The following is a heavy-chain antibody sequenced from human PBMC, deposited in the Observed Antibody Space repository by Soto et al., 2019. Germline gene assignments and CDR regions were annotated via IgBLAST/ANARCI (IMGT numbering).Heavy chain of an antibody. D-gene: IGHD4-17*01. CDR2: TYYRSKWYD. CDR3: ARELTTSTDYGGNIDY. J-gene: IGHJ4*02. Sequence: QVQLQQSGPGLVKPSQTLSLTCGISGDSVSSNLAAWNWIRQSPSRGLEWLGRTYYRSKWYDDYAVSVKGRTSITPDTSKNQFSLHLSSVTPEDTAVYYCARELTTSTDYGGNIDYWGQGTLVTVSS. CDR1: GDSVSSNLAA. V-gene: IGHV6-1*01.